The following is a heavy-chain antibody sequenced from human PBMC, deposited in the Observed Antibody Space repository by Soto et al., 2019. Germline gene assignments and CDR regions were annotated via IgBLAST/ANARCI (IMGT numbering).Heavy chain of an antibody. Sequence: RWPLRLSCKASVFTCSGFDMHWFRQPKGKGLEWVLLIGTTSDTYYAVSVNCCFTISRDTAKFSMSLLVNSLTGEDTAVSSGSRGQEVGGHLFDSWGQGSEVTVSS. D-gene: IGHD2-21*01. V-gene: IGHV3-13*01. CDR1: VFTCSGFD. J-gene: IGHJ4*02. CDR2: IGTTSDT. CDR3: SRGQEVGGHLFDS.